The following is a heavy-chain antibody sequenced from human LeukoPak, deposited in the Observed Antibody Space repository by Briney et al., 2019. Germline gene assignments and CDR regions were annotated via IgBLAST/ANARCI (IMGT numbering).Heavy chain of an antibody. V-gene: IGHV5-51*01. CDR3: ARHKGGSSWVQGNWFDP. D-gene: IGHD6-13*01. CDR2: IYPGDSDT. Sequence: GESLKISCKGSGYSFTSYWIGWVRQMPGKGLEWMGIIYPGDSDTRYSPSFQGQVTISADKSISTAYLQWSSLKASDTAMYYCARHKGGSSWVQGNWFDPWGQGTLVTVSS. J-gene: IGHJ5*02. CDR1: GYSFTSYW.